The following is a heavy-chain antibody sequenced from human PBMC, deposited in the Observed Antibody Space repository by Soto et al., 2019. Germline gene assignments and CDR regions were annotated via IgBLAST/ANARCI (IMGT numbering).Heavy chain of an antibody. CDR3: ATDLSAANTFDP. Sequence: ASVKVSCKVSGYTLTELSMHWVRQAPGKGLEWMGGFDPEDGETIYAQKFQGRVTMTEDTSTDTAYMELSSLRSEDTAVYYCATDLSAANTFDPWGQGTLVPVSS. D-gene: IGHD2-2*01. J-gene: IGHJ5*02. V-gene: IGHV1-24*01. CDR2: FDPEDGET. CDR1: GYTLTELS.